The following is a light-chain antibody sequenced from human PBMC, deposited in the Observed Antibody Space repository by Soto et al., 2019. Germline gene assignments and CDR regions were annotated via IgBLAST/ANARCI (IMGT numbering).Light chain of an antibody. J-gene: IGKJ1*01. CDR2: GVS. Sequence: EILMTQSPATLSVSPVESATLSCMSSQSISSNKLAWYQQKPGQAPRLLLFGVSNRATGIPARFSGSGSGTDFSLTISSLQSEDFAVYYCQQYDYWPRTFGQGTKVDIK. V-gene: IGKV3-15*01. CDR3: QQYDYWPRT. CDR1: QSISSN.